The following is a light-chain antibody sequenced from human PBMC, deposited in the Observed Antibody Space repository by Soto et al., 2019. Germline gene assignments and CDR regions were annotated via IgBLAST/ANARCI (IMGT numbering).Light chain of an antibody. V-gene: IGLV2-14*01. CDR1: SSDVGGYNY. CDR3: SSYTTRSTVV. Sequence: QSALTQPASVSGSPGQSITISCTGTSSDVGGYNYVSWFQQHPGKAPNLMIYDVYRRPSGVSYRFSGSKSGNTASLTISGLQAEYEADYYCSSYTTRSTVVFGGGTKLTVL. CDR2: DVY. J-gene: IGLJ2*01.